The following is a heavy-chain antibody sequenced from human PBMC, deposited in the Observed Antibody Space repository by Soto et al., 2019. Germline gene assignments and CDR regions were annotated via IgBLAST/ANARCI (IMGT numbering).Heavy chain of an antibody. CDR2: INQDGSEK. J-gene: IGHJ5*02. CDR3: SRSLNA. Sequence: PWGSLRLSCAASGFTFITYWMDLVRHTPGKGLEWVANINQDGSEKNYVDSVKGRFTIYRDNAKNSLYLQMSSLTAEDSALYYCSRSLNAWGQGTLVTVSS. V-gene: IGHV3-7*01. CDR1: GFTFITYW.